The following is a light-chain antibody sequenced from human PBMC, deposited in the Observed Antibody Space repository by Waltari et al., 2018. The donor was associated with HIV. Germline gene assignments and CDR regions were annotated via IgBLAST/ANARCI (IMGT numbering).Light chain of an antibody. J-gene: IGKJ2*01. Sequence: DIVMTQSPATLSVSPGERATLSCRASQSISNNLAWYQQKPGQAPRLLMYDASTRATGDPDRLSGSESGTEFTLTISSLQSEDFAVYYCQQYINWPPYPLGQGTKLEIK. V-gene: IGKV3-15*01. CDR1: QSISNN. CDR3: QQYINWPPYP. CDR2: DAS.